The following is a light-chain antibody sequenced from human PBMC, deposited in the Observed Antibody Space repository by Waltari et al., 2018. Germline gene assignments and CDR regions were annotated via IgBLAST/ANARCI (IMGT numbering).Light chain of an antibody. Sequence: DIQMTQSPSTLSASVGDRVTITCRASQTIGSCLAWYPQKPVKAPNLLIYQASSLQNGVPSRFSGSGSGTEFTLTISNLQPGDFATYYCQQYDIPSLTFGGGTNVEIK. CDR3: QQYDIPSLT. V-gene: IGKV1-5*03. J-gene: IGKJ4*02. CDR1: QTIGSC. CDR2: QAS.